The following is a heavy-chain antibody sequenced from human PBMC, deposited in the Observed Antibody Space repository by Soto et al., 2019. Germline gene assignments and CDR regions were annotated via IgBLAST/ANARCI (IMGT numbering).Heavy chain of an antibody. V-gene: IGHV1-3*01. Sequence: GASVKVSCKASGYTFTSYAMHWVRQAPGQRLEWMGWINAGNGNTKYSQKFQGRVTITRDTSASTAYMELSSLRSEDTAVYYCARDRGYYYGSGSYYNAQSWFDPWGQGTLVTVSS. CDR1: GYTFTSYA. CDR2: INAGNGNT. CDR3: ARDRGYYYGSGSYYNAQSWFDP. D-gene: IGHD3-10*01. J-gene: IGHJ5*02.